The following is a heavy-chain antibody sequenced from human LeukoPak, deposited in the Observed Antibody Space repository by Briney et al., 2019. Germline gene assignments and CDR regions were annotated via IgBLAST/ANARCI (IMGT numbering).Heavy chain of an antibody. CDR2: ISAYNGNT. CDR1: GYTFTSYG. D-gene: IGHD2-21*02. V-gene: IGHV1-18*01. J-gene: IGHJ4*02. CDR3: ARDYRRGTCCGGDCYFGNFDY. Sequence: GASVKVSCKASGYTFTSYGISWVRQAPGQGLEWMGWISAYNGNTNYAQKLQGRVTMTTDTSTSTAYMELRSLRSDDTAVYYCARDYRRGTCCGGDCYFGNFDYWGQGTLVTVSS.